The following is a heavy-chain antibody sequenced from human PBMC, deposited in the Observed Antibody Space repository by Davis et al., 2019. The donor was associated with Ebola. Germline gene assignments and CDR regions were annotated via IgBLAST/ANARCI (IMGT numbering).Heavy chain of an antibody. CDR3: ASRHQIRGRDYFDS. CDR1: GGSFSDYY. V-gene: IGHV4-34*01. J-gene: IGHJ4*02. CDR2: MNRRGRA. Sequence: PSETLSLTFAVYGGSFSDYYWGWIRQLPGKGLEWIGEMNRRGRAYYNPSLKSRVTISVDTSKNQFSLKLSSVTAADTAIYYCASRHQIRGRDYFDSWGQGTLVTVSS.